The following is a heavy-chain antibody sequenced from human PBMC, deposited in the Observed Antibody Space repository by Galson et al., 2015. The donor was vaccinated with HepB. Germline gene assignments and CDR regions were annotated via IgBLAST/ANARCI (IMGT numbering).Heavy chain of an antibody. Sequence: SVKVSCKASGGTFSSYAISWVRQAPGQGLEWMGRIIPILGITNYAQKFQGRVTITADKSTSTTYMELSSLRSEDTAVSSCASLDSSSPFDAFDIWGQGTMVTVSS. J-gene: IGHJ3*02. V-gene: IGHV1-69*04. CDR1: GGTFSSYA. CDR2: IIPILGIT. CDR3: ASLDSSSPFDAFDI. D-gene: IGHD6-13*01.